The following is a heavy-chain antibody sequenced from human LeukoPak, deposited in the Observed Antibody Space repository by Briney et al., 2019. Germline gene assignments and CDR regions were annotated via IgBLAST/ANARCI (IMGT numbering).Heavy chain of an antibody. V-gene: IGHV3-74*01. Sequence: GGSLRLSCAASGFTFTNYWMFWVRQAPGKGLVWVSGINPDGSTTTYADSVKGRFTISRENAKSALYLHMNILRVEDTAVYYCARGRYGDYHWGQGILVTVSS. CDR2: INPDGSTT. D-gene: IGHD4-17*01. J-gene: IGHJ4*02. CDR1: GFTFTNYW. CDR3: ARGRYGDYH.